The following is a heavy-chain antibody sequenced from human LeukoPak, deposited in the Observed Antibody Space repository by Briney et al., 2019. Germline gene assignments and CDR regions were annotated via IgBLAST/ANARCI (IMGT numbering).Heavy chain of an antibody. D-gene: IGHD6-19*01. V-gene: IGHV3-23*01. CDR1: GFTFSTYA. CDR2: ITGSDGST. J-gene: IGHJ5*02. Sequence: PRGSLRLSCAASGFTFSTYAMMWVRQAPGKGLECVSSITGSDGSTFYADSVRGRFTISRDNSKNTLYLQMNSLRAEDTAVYYCAKPLYSSGWDNNWFDPWGQGTLVTVSS. CDR3: AKPLYSSGWDNNWFDP.